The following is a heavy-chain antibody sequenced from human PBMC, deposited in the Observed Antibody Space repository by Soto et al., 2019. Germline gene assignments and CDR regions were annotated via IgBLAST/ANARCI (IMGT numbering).Heavy chain of an antibody. J-gene: IGHJ4*02. Sequence: ASVKGSCKASGYTFTSYGISWVRQAPGQGLEWMGWISAYNGNTNYAQKLQGRVTMTTDTSTSTAYMELRSMRSDDTAVYYCARVSGEAPYYYDSSGYQEIDYWGQGTLVTVSS. CDR3: ARVSGEAPYYYDSSGYQEIDY. CDR2: ISAYNGNT. CDR1: GYTFTSYG. V-gene: IGHV1-18*01. D-gene: IGHD3-22*01.